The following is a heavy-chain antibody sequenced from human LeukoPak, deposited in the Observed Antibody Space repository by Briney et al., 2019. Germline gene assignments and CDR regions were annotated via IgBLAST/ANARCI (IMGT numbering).Heavy chain of an antibody. CDR1: GGTFSSYA. Sequence: ASVKVSCKASGGTFSSYAISWVRQAPGQGLEWIGGIIPIFGTANYAQKFQGRVTITADESTSTAYMELSSLRSEDTAVYYCARVEVIKAARQSREGDYWGQGTLVTVSS. V-gene: IGHV1-69*13. CDR3: ARVEVIKAARQSREGDY. J-gene: IGHJ4*02. D-gene: IGHD6-6*01. CDR2: IIPIFGTA.